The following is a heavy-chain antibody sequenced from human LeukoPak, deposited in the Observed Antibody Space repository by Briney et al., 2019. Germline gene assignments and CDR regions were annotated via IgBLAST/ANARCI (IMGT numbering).Heavy chain of an antibody. V-gene: IGHV1-46*01. CDR3: ARKRIMITFGGVIVIYPFDY. J-gene: IGHJ4*02. CDR1: GYTFTSYY. CDR2: INPSGGST. Sequence: ASVKVSCKASGYTFTSYYMHWVRQAPGQGLEWMGIINPSGGSTSYAQKFQGRVTMTRDTSTSTVYMELSSLRSEDTAVYYCARKRIMITFGGVIVIYPFDYWGQGTLVTVSS. D-gene: IGHD3-16*02.